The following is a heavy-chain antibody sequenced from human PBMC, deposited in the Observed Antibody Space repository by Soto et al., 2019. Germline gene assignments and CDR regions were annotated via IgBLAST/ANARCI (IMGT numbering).Heavy chain of an antibody. J-gene: IGHJ5*02. CDR2: IYSGGST. V-gene: IGHV3-53*01. CDR1: GFTVSSNY. D-gene: IGHD2-2*01. Sequence: PGGSLRLSCAASGFTVSSNYMSWVRQAPGKGLEWVSVIYSGGSTYYADSVKGRFTISRDNSKNTLYLQMNSLRAEDTAVYYCARVRADIVVVPAAMRWFDPWGQGTLVTVSS. CDR3: ARVRADIVVVPAAMRWFDP.